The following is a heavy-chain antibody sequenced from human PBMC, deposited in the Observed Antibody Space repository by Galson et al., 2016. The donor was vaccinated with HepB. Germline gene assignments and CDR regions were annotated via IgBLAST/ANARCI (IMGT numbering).Heavy chain of an antibody. D-gene: IGHD6-19*01. V-gene: IGHV4-30-4*01. CDR1: GGSIRSGDYY. CDR2: IYYSGST. J-gene: IGHJ3*02. Sequence: TLSLTCTVSGGSIRSGDYYWSWIRQPPGKGLEWIGYIYYSGSTYYNPSLKSRVTISVDTSKNQFSLKLSSATAADTAVYYCARGRSSGWYVLGAFDIWGQGTMVTVSS. CDR3: ARGRSSGWYVLGAFDI.